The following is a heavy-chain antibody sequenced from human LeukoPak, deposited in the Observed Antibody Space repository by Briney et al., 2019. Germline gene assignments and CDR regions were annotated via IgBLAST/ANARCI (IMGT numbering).Heavy chain of an antibody. CDR2: IKQDGSEK. J-gene: IGHJ4*02. V-gene: IGHV3-7*01. Sequence: GGSLRLSCAASGFTFSSYWMSWVRQAPGKGLEWVANIKQDGSEKYYVDSVKGRFTISRDNAKNSLYLQMNSLRAEDTAVYYCARHYYYDSSGYWADWGQGTLVTVSS. CDR1: GFTFSSYW. D-gene: IGHD3-22*01. CDR3: ARHYYYDSSGYWAD.